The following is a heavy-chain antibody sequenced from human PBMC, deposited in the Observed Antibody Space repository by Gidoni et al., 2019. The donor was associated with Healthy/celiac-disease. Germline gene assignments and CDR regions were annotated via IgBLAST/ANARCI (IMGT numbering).Heavy chain of an antibody. CDR3: ARIQRLGGSGSYYDYYFDY. CDR1: GFSLSTSGMC. V-gene: IGHV2-70*01. Sequence: QVTLRESGPALVKPTQTLTLTCTFSGFSLSTSGMCVSWIRQPPGKALEWLALIDWDDDKYYSTSLKTRLTISKDTSKNQVVLTMTNMDPVDTATYYCARIQRLGGSGSYYDYYFDYWGQGTLVTVSS. J-gene: IGHJ4*02. CDR2: IDWDDDK. D-gene: IGHD3-10*01.